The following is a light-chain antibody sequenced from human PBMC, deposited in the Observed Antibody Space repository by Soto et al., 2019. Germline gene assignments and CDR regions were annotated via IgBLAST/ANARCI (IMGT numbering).Light chain of an antibody. V-gene: IGKV3-15*01. CDR1: QSVSST. Sequence: EIVMTQSPATLSVSPGERATLSYRASQSVSSTLAWYQQKPGQAPRLLIYGASTRATGIPARFSGSGSGTEFTLTISSLQSEDFAVYYCQQYNNWPPTFGQGTKMEIK. J-gene: IGKJ2*01. CDR2: GAS. CDR3: QQYNNWPPT.